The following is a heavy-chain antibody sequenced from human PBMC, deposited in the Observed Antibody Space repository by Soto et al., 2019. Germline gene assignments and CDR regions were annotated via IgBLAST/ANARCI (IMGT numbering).Heavy chain of an antibody. D-gene: IGHD3-10*01. CDR3: ARDVPKYGSGSYYLNY. CDR1: GYTFTSYG. CDR2: ISAYNGNT. Sequence: ASVKVSCKASGYTFTSYGISWVRQAPGQGLEWMGWISAYNGNTNYAQKLQGRVTMTTDTSTSTAYMELRSLRSDDTAVYYCARDVPKYGSGSYYLNYWGQGTLVTVSS. J-gene: IGHJ4*02. V-gene: IGHV1-18*01.